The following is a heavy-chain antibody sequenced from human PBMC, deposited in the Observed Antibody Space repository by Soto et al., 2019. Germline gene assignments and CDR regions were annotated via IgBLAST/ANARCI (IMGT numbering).Heavy chain of an antibody. CDR2: ISADNGDT. D-gene: IGHD6-6*01. V-gene: IGHV1-18*04. CDR1: GYTFTSYG. J-gene: IGHJ5*02. Sequence: VQLVQSGAEVKKPGASVKVSCKASGYTFTSYGITWVRQAPGQGLEWMGCISADNGDTNYAQKVQGRVTMTTDTSTRTGYMVLKSLKSDDTAVYFCALDQEYSTSGLYWFDLWGQGTLVTVSS. CDR3: ALDQEYSTSGLYWFDL.